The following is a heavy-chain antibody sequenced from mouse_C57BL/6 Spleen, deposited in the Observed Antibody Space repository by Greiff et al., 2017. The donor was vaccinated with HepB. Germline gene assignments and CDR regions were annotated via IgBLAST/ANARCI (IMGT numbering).Heavy chain of an antibody. D-gene: IGHD1-1*01. J-gene: IGHJ2*01. CDR3: ARSTTVVDYCDY. V-gene: IGHV5-17*01. CDR1: GFTFSDYG. Sequence: EVKLVESGGGLVKPGGSLKLSCAASGFTFSDYGMHWVRQAPEKGPEWVAYISSGSSTIYYADTVKGRFTISRDNAKNTLFLQMTSLRSEDTAMYYCARSTTVVDYCDYWGQGTTLTVSS. CDR2: ISSGSSTI.